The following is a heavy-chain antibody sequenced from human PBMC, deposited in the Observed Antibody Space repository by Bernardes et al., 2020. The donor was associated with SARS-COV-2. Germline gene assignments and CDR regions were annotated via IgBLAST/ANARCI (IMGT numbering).Heavy chain of an antibody. V-gene: IGHV3-74*01. CDR3: VAYHWNSPMA. D-gene: IGHD1-7*01. Sequence: GGSLRLSCAASGFSFSSYFMYWVRQTPGKELVWVSRISPDGRSTGHAGSVKGRFTVSRDNAKNTLFLEMTSLRADDTAVYYCVAYHWNSPMAWGQGTLVTVSS. CDR1: GFSFSSYF. J-gene: IGHJ5*02. CDR2: ISPDGRST.